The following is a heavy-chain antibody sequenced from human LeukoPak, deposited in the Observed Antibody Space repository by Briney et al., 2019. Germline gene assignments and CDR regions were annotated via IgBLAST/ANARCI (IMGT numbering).Heavy chain of an antibody. D-gene: IGHD6-13*01. Sequence: GGSLRLSCAASGFTYSSYAMSWVRQAPGKGLEWVSAISGSGGSTYYADSVKGRFTISRDNSKNTLYLQMNSLRAEDTAVYYCAKNIGIAAAGINDAFDIWGQGTMVTVSS. CDR2: ISGSGGST. CDR1: GFTYSSYA. V-gene: IGHV3-23*01. CDR3: AKNIGIAAAGINDAFDI. J-gene: IGHJ3*02.